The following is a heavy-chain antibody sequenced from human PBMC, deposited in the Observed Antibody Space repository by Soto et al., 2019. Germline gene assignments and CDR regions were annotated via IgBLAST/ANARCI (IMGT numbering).Heavy chain of an antibody. CDR2: IWYDGSNK. J-gene: IGHJ4*02. CDR3: ATDILTGYYTDDY. CDR1: GFTFSSYG. D-gene: IGHD3-9*01. Sequence: QVQLVESGGGVVQPGRSLRLSCAASGFTFSSYGMHWVRQAPGKGLEWVAVIWYDGSNKYYADSVKGRFTISRDNPKNTLYLQMNSLRAEDTAVYYCATDILTGYYTDDYWGQGTLVTVSS. V-gene: IGHV3-33*01.